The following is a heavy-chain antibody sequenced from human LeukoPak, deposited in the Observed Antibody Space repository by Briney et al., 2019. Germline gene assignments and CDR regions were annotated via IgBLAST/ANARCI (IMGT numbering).Heavy chain of an antibody. CDR1: GASISSSNW. D-gene: IGHD3-9*01. Sequence: PSGTLSFACAVSGASISSSNWGSGVRQPPGQGLEWIGEIYHSGSTNYNPSLKSRVTISVDKSKNQFSLKLSSVTAADTAVYYRARRTRPRESSVDVLRYFARAFDIWGQGTMVTVSS. CDR2: IYHSGST. J-gene: IGHJ3*02. CDR3: ARRTRPRESSVDVLRYFARAFDI. V-gene: IGHV4-4*02.